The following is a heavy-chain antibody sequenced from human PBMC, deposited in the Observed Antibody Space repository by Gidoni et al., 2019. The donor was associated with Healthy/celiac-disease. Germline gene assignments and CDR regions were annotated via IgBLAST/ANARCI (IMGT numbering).Heavy chain of an antibody. V-gene: IGHV3-21*02. Sequence: EVQLVESVGGLVKPGGSLRLSCAASGFTFSSYSMNWVRQAPGKGLGWVSSISSSSSYIYYADSVKGRFTISRDNAKNSLYLQMNSLRAEDTAVYYCARDGRLSKNDYWGQGTLVTVSS. CDR1: GFTFSSYS. D-gene: IGHD1-26*01. CDR2: ISSSSSYI. CDR3: ARDGRLSKNDY. J-gene: IGHJ4*02.